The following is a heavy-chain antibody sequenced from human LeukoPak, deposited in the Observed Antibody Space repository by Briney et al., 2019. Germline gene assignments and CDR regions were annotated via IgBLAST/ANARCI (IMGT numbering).Heavy chain of an antibody. Sequence: GGSLRLSCAASGFTFSSYAMSWVRQAPGKGLEWVSAISGSGGSTYYADSVKGRFTISRDNSKNTLYLQMNSLRAEDTAVYYCAKAGYYCDSSGYIVYWGQGTLVTVSS. CDR3: AKAGYYCDSSGYIVY. V-gene: IGHV3-23*01. D-gene: IGHD3-22*01. CDR1: GFTFSSYA. J-gene: IGHJ4*02. CDR2: ISGSGGST.